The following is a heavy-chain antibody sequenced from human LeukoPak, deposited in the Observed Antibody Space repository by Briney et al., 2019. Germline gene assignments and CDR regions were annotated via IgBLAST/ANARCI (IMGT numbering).Heavy chain of an antibody. CDR3: ARMNCSSTSCPDAFDI. J-gene: IGHJ3*02. D-gene: IGHD2-2*01. CDR2: ISSSSSYI. Sequence: GGSLRLSCAASGFTFSSYSMNWVRQAPGEGLEWVSSISSSSSYIYYADSVKGRFTISRDNAKNSLYLQMNSLRAEDTAVYYCARMNCSSTSCPDAFDIWGQGTMVTVSS. CDR1: GFTFSSYS. V-gene: IGHV3-21*01.